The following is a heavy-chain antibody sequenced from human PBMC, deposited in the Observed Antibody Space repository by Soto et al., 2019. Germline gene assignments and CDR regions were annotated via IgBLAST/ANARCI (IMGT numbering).Heavy chain of an antibody. D-gene: IGHD2-8*01. CDR1: GFTFSSYA. CDR3: ASIVLIGYAIRNDAFDI. CDR2: ISGSGGST. Sequence: GGSLRLSCAASGFTFSSYAMSWVRQAPGKGLEWVSAISGSGGSTYYADSVKGRFTISRDNSKNTLYLQMNSLRAEDTAVYYCASIVLIGYAIRNDAFDIWGQGTMVTLSS. V-gene: IGHV3-23*01. J-gene: IGHJ3*02.